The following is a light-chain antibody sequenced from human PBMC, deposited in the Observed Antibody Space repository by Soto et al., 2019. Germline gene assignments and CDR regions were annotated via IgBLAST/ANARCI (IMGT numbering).Light chain of an antibody. CDR1: QSVGTT. J-gene: IGKJ5*01. CDR2: DTY. Sequence: EIGLTQSPSALSVSPGERATLSCWASQSVGTTLNWYQQKPGQAPRLLIYDTYIRATGIPARFSGSGSGTEFTLTINSLQSEDFAIYYCQQYNHWPITFGQGTRLEIK. CDR3: QQYNHWPIT. V-gene: IGKV3-15*01.